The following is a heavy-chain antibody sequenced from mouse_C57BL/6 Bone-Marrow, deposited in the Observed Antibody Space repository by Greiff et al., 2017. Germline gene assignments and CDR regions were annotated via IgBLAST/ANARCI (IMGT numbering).Heavy chain of an antibody. V-gene: IGHV2-2*01. CDR2: IWSGGST. D-gene: IGHD1-1*01. Sequence: QVQLKQSGPGLVQPSQSLSITCTVSGFSLTSYGVHWVRQSPGKGLEWLGVIWSGGSTNYNAAFISRLNISKDNSKSQVFLKMNSLPADDTAICYCARDGGYYGSSYPYYAMDYWGQGTSVTVSS. J-gene: IGHJ4*01. CDR1: GFSLTSYG. CDR3: ARDGGYYGSSYPYYAMDY.